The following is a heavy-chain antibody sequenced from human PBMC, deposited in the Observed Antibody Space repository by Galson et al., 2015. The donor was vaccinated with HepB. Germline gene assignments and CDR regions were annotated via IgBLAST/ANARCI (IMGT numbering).Heavy chain of an antibody. CDR3: ARPSFGSGAKSDY. V-gene: IGHV3-30*03. CDR2: ISYDGSNK. D-gene: IGHD3-10*01. CDR1: GFTFSSYG. Sequence: SLRLSCAASGFTFSSYGMHWVRQAPGKGLEWVALISYDGSNKYYADSVKGRFTISRDNSKNLLYLQVNSVSAEDTAVYYCARPSFGSGAKSDYWGQGTLVTVSS. J-gene: IGHJ4*02.